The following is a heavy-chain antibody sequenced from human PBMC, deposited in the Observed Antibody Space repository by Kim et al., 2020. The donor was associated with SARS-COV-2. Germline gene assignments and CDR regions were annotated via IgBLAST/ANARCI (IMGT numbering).Heavy chain of an antibody. J-gene: IGHJ4*02. Sequence: SNKYYADSVKGRFTISRDNSKNTLYLQMNSLRAEDTAVYYCARGGYSTDYWGQGTLVTVSS. V-gene: IGHV3-33*01. CDR2: SNK. CDR3: ARGGYSTDY. D-gene: IGHD6-13*01.